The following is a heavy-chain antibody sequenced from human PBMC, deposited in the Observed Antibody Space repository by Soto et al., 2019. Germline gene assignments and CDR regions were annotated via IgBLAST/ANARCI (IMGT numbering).Heavy chain of an antibody. Sequence: GGSLRISCAPCAFRLSSHPMGRVRQAPEKGLEWVSGISDNGDLTYNADSVKGRFTISRDNSKNTLYLQMNSLRAEDTAVYYCVRRAFGSSHTFDIWGQGTVVTGSS. CDR3: VRRAFGSSHTFDI. CDR1: AFRLSSHP. CDR2: ISDNGDLT. V-gene: IGHV3-23*01. D-gene: IGHD6-6*01. J-gene: IGHJ3*02.